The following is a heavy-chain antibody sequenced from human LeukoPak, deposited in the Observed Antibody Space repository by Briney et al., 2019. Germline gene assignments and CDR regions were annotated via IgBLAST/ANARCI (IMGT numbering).Heavy chain of an antibody. Sequence: SETLSLTCSVSGVSISSYYWSWIRQPPGKGLEWIGYIYYSGSTNYNHSLKSGVAISVDTSKNQFLLKLSSVTAADAAVYYCARSDSSGYYLYWGQGTLVTVSS. J-gene: IGHJ4*02. CDR1: GVSISSYY. D-gene: IGHD3-22*01. V-gene: IGHV4-59*01. CDR2: IYYSGST. CDR3: ARSDSSGYYLY.